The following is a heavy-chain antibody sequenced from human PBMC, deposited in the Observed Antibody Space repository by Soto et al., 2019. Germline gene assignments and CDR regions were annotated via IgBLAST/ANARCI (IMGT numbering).Heavy chain of an antibody. D-gene: IGHD2-8*02. J-gene: IGHJ4*02. V-gene: IGHV4-4*07. Sequence: SETLSLTCTVSGASITGTSYWSWIRQPAGKGLEWIGRFSLSGTTNYNPSLRSRVTMSADVSKNQFSLRLTSVTAADTALYYCARGITPPGAPAWYYFDSWGQXTLVTVSS. CDR3: ARGITPPGAPAWYYFDS. CDR2: FSLSGTT. CDR1: GASITGTSY.